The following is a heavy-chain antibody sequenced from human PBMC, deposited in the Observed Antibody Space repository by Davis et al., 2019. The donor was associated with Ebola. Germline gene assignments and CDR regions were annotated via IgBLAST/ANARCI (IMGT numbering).Heavy chain of an antibody. CDR2: INAGNGNT. Sequence: AASVKVSCKASGYTFTSYAMHWVRQAPGQRLEWMGWINAGNGNTKYSQKFQGRVTITRDTPASTAYMELSSLRSEDTAVYYCARVIAVAGTGYYYGMDVWGQGTTVTVSS. CDR3: ARVIAVAGTGYYYGMDV. J-gene: IGHJ6*02. CDR1: GYTFTSYA. V-gene: IGHV1-3*01. D-gene: IGHD6-19*01.